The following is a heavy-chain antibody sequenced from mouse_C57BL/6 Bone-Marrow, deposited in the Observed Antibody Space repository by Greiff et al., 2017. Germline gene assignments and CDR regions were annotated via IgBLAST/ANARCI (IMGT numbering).Heavy chain of an antibody. CDR2: IYPRSGNT. CDR1: GYTFTSYG. V-gene: IGHV1-81*01. CDR3: AYGSRPRCCDV. Sequence: VQLVESGAELARPGASVKLSCKASGYTFTSYGISWVKQRTGQGLEWIGEIYPRSGNTYYNEKFKGKATLTADKSSSTAYMELRSLTSEDSAVYFCAYGSRPRCCDVWGTGTTVTVSS. J-gene: IGHJ1*03. D-gene: IGHD1-1*01.